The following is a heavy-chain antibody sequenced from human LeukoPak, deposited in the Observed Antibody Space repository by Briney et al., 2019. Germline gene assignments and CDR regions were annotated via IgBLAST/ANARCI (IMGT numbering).Heavy chain of an antibody. Sequence: SVKVSCKASGGTFSSYAFSWVRQAPGQGLEWMGGIIPIFGTANYAQKFQGRVTITADESTSTAYMELSSLRSEDTAVYYCARLHYYDSWYYGMDVWGQGTTVTVSS. CDR3: ARLHYYDSWYYGMDV. D-gene: IGHD3-22*01. CDR1: GGTFSSYA. CDR2: IIPIFGTA. V-gene: IGHV1-69*01. J-gene: IGHJ6*02.